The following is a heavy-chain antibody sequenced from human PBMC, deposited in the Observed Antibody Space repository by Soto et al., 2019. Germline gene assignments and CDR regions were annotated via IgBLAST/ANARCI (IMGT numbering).Heavy chain of an antibody. J-gene: IGHJ4*02. CDR3: ARTPISSGPGDNPVDV. D-gene: IGHD1-1*01. Sequence: SETRSLTYTVSGASITSSGYYGAGIRQPPGKGLEWIGSIYYSRSTYYNPSLKSRVTVSADTSKNHFSLKPSSVTAADTALYSCARTPISSGPGDNPVDVWGQGTLVTVS. CDR1: GASITSSGYY. CDR2: IYYSRST. V-gene: IGHV4-39*02.